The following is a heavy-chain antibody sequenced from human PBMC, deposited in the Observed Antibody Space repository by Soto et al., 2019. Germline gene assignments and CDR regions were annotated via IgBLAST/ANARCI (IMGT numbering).Heavy chain of an antibody. J-gene: IGHJ4*02. CDR2: ISGSGGST. Sequence: GGSLRLSCAASGFTFSSYAMSWVGQAPGKGLEWVSAISGSGGSTYYADSVKGRVAISRDNSKNTLYLQMNSLRAEDTAVYYCAKDTVSGSYSYFDYWGQGTLVTVSS. V-gene: IGHV3-23*01. CDR1: GFTFSSYA. CDR3: AKDTVSGSYSYFDY. D-gene: IGHD1-26*01.